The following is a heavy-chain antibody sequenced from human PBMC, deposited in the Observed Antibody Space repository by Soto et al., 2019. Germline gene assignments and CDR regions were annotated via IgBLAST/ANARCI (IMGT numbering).Heavy chain of an antibody. V-gene: IGHV4-30-4*01. Sequence: SVTLSVTSTVAGGSISSGYYYWSWIRQPPGKGLEWIGYIYYSGSTYYNPSLKSRVTISVDTSKNQFSLKLSSVTAADTAVYYCARITIFGVVVDFWGQGTLVTVSS. CDR3: ARITIFGVVVDF. CDR2: IYYSGST. D-gene: IGHD3-3*01. J-gene: IGHJ4*02. CDR1: GGSISSGYYY.